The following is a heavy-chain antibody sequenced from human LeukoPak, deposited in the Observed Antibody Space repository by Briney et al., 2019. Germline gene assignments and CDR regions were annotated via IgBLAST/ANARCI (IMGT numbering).Heavy chain of an antibody. J-gene: IGHJ4*02. V-gene: IGHV1-2*02. CDR1: GYTFTGYY. Sequence: ASVKVSCKASGYTFTGYYMHWVRQAPGQGLEWMGWINPNSGSTNYAQKFQGRVTMTRDTSISTAYMELSRLRSDDTAVYYCARDGARYDILTGYGFDYWGQGTLVTVSS. CDR2: INPNSGST. D-gene: IGHD3-9*01. CDR3: ARDGARYDILTGYGFDY.